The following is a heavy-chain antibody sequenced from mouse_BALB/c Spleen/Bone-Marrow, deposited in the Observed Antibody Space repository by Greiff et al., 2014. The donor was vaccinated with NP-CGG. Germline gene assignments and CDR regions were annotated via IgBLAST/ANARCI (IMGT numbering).Heavy chain of an antibody. CDR3: ARDKNYGSYWYFDV. D-gene: IGHD2-1*01. Sequence: VQLQQSGGGLVQPGGSLRLSCATSGFTFTDHYMSWGRQPPGKALEWLGFIRNKANGYTTEYSASVKGRFTISRDNSQSILYLQMNTLRAEDSATYYCARDKNYGSYWYFDVWGAGTTVTVSS. V-gene: IGHV7-3*02. CDR1: GFTFTDHY. J-gene: IGHJ1*01. CDR2: IRNKANGYTT.